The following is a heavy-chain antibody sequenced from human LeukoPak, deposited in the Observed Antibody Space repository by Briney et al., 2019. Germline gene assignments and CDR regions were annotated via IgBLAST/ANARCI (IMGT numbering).Heavy chain of an antibody. D-gene: IGHD2-21*02. Sequence: GGSLRLSCAASGFTFSTFPMNWVRQAPGKGLEWVSGISGSGGSTYYADSVKGRFTISRDNSKNTLYLQMNSLRAEDTAVYYCAKDQLLAYCGGDCYLFDYWGQGTLVTVSS. CDR2: ISGSGGST. J-gene: IGHJ4*02. CDR1: GFTFSTFP. CDR3: AKDQLLAYCGGDCYLFDY. V-gene: IGHV3-23*01.